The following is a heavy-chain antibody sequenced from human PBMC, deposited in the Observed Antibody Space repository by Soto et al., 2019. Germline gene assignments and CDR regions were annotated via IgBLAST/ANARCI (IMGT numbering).Heavy chain of an antibody. Sequence: VHLVQSGAEVKKPGASVKVSCQGSGYAFTTYGITWVRQAPGQGLEWMGWISAHNGNTNYAQKLQGRVTVTSDTSTSTAYMELRSLRYDDTAVYYCARGRYGDYWGQGALVTVSS. CDR3: ARGRYGDY. J-gene: IGHJ4*02. CDR1: GYAFTTYG. V-gene: IGHV1-18*01. D-gene: IGHD1-1*01. CDR2: ISAHNGNT.